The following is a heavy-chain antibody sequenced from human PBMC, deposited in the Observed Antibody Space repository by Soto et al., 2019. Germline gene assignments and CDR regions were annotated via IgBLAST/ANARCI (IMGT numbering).Heavy chain of an antibody. V-gene: IGHV1-46*01. CDR2: INPSGGYT. CDR1: GYTFTSYY. J-gene: IGHJ5*02. Sequence: ASVKVSCKASGYTFTSYYMNWVRQAPGQGLEWLGIINPSGGYTTYAQRFLGRVTMTRDTSTSTVHMELGSLTSEDTAVYYCARVVGALGHWLDPWGQGTLVTVSS. D-gene: IGHD1-26*01. CDR3: ARVVGALGHWLDP.